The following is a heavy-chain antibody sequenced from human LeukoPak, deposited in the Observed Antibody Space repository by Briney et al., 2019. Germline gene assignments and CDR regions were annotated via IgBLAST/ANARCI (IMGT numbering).Heavy chain of an antibody. CDR3: ARHSAYYGSGSYYYYYYMDV. D-gene: IGHD3-10*01. CDR2: IYPGDSDT. J-gene: IGHJ6*03. Sequence: GESLKISXKGSGYSFTSYWIGWVRQMPGKGLEWMGIIYPGDSDTRYSPPFQGQVTISADKSISTAYLQWSSLKASDTAMYYCARHSAYYGSGSYYYYYYMDVWGKGTTVTVSS. CDR1: GYSFTSYW. V-gene: IGHV5-51*01.